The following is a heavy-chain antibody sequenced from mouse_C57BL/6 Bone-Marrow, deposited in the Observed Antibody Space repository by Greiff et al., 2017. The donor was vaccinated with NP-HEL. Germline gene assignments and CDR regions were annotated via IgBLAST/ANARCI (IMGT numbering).Heavy chain of an antibody. CDR2: ISDGGSYT. Sequence: EVKLVESGGGLVKPGGSLKLSCAASGFTFSSYAMSWVRQTPEKRLEWVATISDGGSYTYYQDNVKGRFTISRDNAKNNRYLQMSHLKSEDTAMYYCARDRDYDGYYYAMDYWGQGTSVTVSS. V-gene: IGHV5-4*01. CDR1: GFTFSSYA. D-gene: IGHD2-4*01. CDR3: ARDRDYDGYYYAMDY. J-gene: IGHJ4*01.